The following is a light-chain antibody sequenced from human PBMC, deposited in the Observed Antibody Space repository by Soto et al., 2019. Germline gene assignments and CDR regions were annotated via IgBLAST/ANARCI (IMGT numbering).Light chain of an antibody. Sequence: QSVLTQPPSVSGAPGQSITIACTGSRSNIGAGYDVHWYQQKPGTAPKLLIYTTNHRPSGVADRFSGSKSGSSASLAITGLQPEDEADYFCQTYDKSLSGSYIFGTGTKLTV. CDR3: QTYDKSLSGSYI. J-gene: IGLJ1*01. CDR1: RSNIGAGYD. CDR2: TTN. V-gene: IGLV1-40*01.